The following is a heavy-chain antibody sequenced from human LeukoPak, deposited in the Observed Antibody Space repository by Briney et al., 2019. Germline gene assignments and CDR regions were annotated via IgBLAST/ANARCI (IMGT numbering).Heavy chain of an antibody. J-gene: IGHJ4*02. V-gene: IGHV3-23*01. CDR2: ISGSGGST. D-gene: IGHD3-16*02. CDR1: GFTFSSYA. CDR3: AKSGVWGSYRYLDY. Sequence: GGSLRLSCAASGFTFSSYAVSWVRQAPGKGLEWVSAISGSGGSTYYADSVKGRFTISRDNSKNTLYLQMNSLRAEDTAVYYCAKSGVWGSYRYLDYWGQGTLVTVSS.